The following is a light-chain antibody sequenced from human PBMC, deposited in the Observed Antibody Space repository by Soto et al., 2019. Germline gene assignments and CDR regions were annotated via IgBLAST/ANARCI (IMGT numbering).Light chain of an antibody. V-gene: IGKV4-1*01. CDR3: QQYYSTHPT. CDR2: WAS. CDR1: QSVLYSSKNKNY. Sequence: DIVMTQSPDSLAVSLGERATINCKSSQSVLYSSKNKNYLAWYQQKPGQPPKQLIYWASTRESGVPDRFSGSGSGTDFTLTISSLQAEDAAVYHCQQYYSTHPTFGPGTKVDIK. J-gene: IGKJ3*01.